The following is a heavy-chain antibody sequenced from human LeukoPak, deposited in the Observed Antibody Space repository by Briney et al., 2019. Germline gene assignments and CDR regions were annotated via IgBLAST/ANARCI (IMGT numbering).Heavy chain of an antibody. CDR3: AKGLNGWYEGGYNWFDP. D-gene: IGHD6-19*01. CDR1: EFTFTNYW. Sequence: PGGSLGLSCATSEFTFTNYWMHWVRQAPGKGLVWVSRIKNDESEITYADSVKGRFTISRDNAKNTLYLQMNSLRAEDTAVYYCAKGLNGWYEGGYNWFDPWGQGTLVTVSS. V-gene: IGHV3-74*01. CDR2: IKNDESEI. J-gene: IGHJ5*02.